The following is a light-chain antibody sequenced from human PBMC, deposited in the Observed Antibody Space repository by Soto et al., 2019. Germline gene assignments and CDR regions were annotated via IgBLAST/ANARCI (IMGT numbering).Light chain of an antibody. CDR1: SSDVGGYKY. Sequence: QSALTQPPSASGSPGQSVTISCTGTSSDVGGYKYVSWYQQHPGKAPKLMIFEVNKRPSGVPDRFSGSKSGNTASLTVSGLHDGDEADYYCSSYAGINNLGVFGTGTKVTVL. V-gene: IGLV2-8*01. CDR3: SSYAGINNLGV. J-gene: IGLJ1*01. CDR2: EVN.